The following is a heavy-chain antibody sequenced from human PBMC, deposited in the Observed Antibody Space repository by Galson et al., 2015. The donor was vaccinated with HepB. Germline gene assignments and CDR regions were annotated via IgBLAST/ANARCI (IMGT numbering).Heavy chain of an antibody. V-gene: IGHV3-64*04. CDR3: ARGSKWYGMDV. D-gene: IGHD2-8*01. Sequence: SLRLSCAASGFTFSSYTMHWVRQAPGKGLEYVSAISSNGGSTYYAESVKGRFTISRDNSKNTLYLQMNSLSAEDTALYYCARGSKWYGMDVWGQGTTVTVSS. J-gene: IGHJ6*02. CDR1: GFTFSSYT. CDR2: ISSNGGST.